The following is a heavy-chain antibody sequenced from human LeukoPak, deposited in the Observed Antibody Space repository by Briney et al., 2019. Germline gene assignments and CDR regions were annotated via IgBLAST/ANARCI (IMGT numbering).Heavy chain of an antibody. CDR2: IYWNVDK. CDR3: ARFITMVRGVIQRDFDY. CDR1: GFSLSTSGVG. D-gene: IGHD3-10*01. J-gene: IGHJ4*02. Sequence: SGPTLVKPTQTLTLTCTFSGFSLSTSGVGVGWIRQPPGKALEWLALIYWNVDKRYSPSLKSRLTITKDTSKNQVVLTMTNMDPVDTATYYCARFITMVRGVIQRDFDYWGQGTLVTVSS. V-gene: IGHV2-5*01.